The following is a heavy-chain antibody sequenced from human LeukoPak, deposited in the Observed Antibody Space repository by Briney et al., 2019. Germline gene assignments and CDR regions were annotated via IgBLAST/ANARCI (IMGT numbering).Heavy chain of an antibody. CDR2: IYYSGST. Sequence: SETLSLTRTVSGGSISSYYWSWIRQPPGKGLGWIGYIYYSGSTNYNPSLKSRVTISVDTSRNQFSLKLSSVTAADTAVYYCARGGTVRNGMDVWGQGTTVTVSS. CDR1: GGSISSYY. V-gene: IGHV4-59*01. J-gene: IGHJ6*02. CDR3: ARGGTVRNGMDV. D-gene: IGHD1-26*01.